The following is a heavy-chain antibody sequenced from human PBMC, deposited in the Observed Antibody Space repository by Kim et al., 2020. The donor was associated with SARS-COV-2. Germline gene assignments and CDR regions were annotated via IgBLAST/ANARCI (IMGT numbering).Heavy chain of an antibody. V-gene: IGHV4-31*03. J-gene: IGHJ3*02. CDR2: IYYSGST. D-gene: IGHD3-9*01. CDR3: ARVNRAPYYDILTGPGI. CDR1: GGSISSGGYY. Sequence: SETLSLTCTVSGGSISSGGYYWSWIRQHPGKGLEWIGYIYYSGSTYYNPSLKSRVTISVDTSKNQFSLKLSSVTAADTAVYYCARVNRAPYYDILTGPGIWGQGTMVTVSS.